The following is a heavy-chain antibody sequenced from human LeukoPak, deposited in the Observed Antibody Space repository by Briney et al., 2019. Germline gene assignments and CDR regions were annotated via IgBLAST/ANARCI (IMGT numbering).Heavy chain of an antibody. J-gene: IGHJ6*02. CDR1: CYTFNSFG. CDR3: ARPSRRYYYYGMGI. Sequence: ASVKVSCKDTCYTFNSFGLNWMRQAPGQGLEWMGWINVYGGHAKYAQKFLGRVSLTTDRSTSTAYMELRSLTSDDTAVYFCARPSRRYYYYGMGIWGQGTSVTVSS. D-gene: IGHD2-2*01. V-gene: IGHV1-18*01. CDR2: INVYGGHA.